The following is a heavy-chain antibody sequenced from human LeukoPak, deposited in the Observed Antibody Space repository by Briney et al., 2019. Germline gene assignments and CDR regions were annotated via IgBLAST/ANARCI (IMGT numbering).Heavy chain of an antibody. Sequence: SETLSLTCTVSGGSISSSHYYWGWIRQPPGKGLEWIGTIYYSGTTYYNPSLESRVTMSEDTSKNQFSLTLRSVTATDTAVYYCARQISDYYYYYIDVWVKGTTVTVSS. CDR2: IYYSGTT. J-gene: IGHJ6*03. D-gene: IGHD3-3*01. CDR1: GGSISSSHYY. CDR3: ARQISDYYYYYIDV. V-gene: IGHV4-39*01.